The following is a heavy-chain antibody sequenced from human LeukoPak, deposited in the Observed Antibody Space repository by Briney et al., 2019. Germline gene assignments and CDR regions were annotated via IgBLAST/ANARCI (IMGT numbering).Heavy chain of an antibody. V-gene: IGHV4-34*01. CDR3: ASYQLAFDY. D-gene: IGHD6-13*01. Sequence: SETLSLTCAVYGGSFSGYYWSWIRQPPGKGLEWIGEINHSGSTNYNPSLKSRVTISVDTSKNQFSLKLSSATAADTAVYYCASYQLAFDYWGQGTLVTVSS. J-gene: IGHJ4*02. CDR2: INHSGST. CDR1: GGSFSGYY.